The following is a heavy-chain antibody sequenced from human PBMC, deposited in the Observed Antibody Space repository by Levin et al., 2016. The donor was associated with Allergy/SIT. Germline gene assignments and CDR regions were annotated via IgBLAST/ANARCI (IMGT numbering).Heavy chain of an antibody. CDR3: ARVGIAARGPFDP. D-gene: IGHD6-6*01. CDR2: INPRSGST. Sequence: ASVKVSCKASGYTFTNYYIHWVRQAPGQGLEWMGIINPRSGSTSYAQKFQGRVTMTRDTSTSTVYLELSSLRSEDTAMYYCARVGIAARGPFDPWGQGTLVTVSS. CDR1: GYTFTNYY. V-gene: IGHV1-46*01. J-gene: IGHJ5*02.